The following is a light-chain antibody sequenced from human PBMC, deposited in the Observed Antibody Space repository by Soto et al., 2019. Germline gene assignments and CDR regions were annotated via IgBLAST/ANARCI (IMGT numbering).Light chain of an antibody. Sequence: EIVLTQSPAALSLSPGGRATPSCRVTQSINIYLAWYHQKLGQAPRLLIYDASLKATGIPARFSGSGSGTDFTLTISSLEPEDFGVYYCQQRYSWPLTFGGGTKVEIK. V-gene: IGKV3-11*01. J-gene: IGKJ4*01. CDR1: QSINIY. CDR3: QQRYSWPLT. CDR2: DAS.